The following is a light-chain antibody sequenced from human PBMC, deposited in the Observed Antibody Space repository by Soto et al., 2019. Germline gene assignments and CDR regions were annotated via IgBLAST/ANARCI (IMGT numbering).Light chain of an antibody. J-gene: IGKJ4*01. CDR2: DAS. Sequence: DIQMNQSPSSLSASVGDRVTITCQASQDISNYLNWYQQKPGKAPKLLIYDASNLETGVPSRFSGSGSGTDFTFTISSLQPEDIATYYCQQYDNLPPFGGGTKVDIK. CDR1: QDISNY. CDR3: QQYDNLPP. V-gene: IGKV1-33*01.